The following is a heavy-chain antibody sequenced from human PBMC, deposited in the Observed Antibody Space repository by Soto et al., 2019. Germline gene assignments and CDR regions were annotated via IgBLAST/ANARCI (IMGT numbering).Heavy chain of an antibody. J-gene: IGHJ6*04. D-gene: IGHD6-6*01. V-gene: IGHV1-3*01. Sequence: QVQLVQSGAEVKKPGASVKVSCKASGYTFTSYAMHWVRQAPGQRLEWMGWINAGNGNTKYSQKFQGRVTITRDTSASTAYMELISLRSEDTAVYYCAKYAPVELVINYCYGMDVLVKGTTVTVSS. CDR2: INAGNGNT. CDR3: AKYAPVELVINYCYGMDV. CDR1: GYTFTSYA.